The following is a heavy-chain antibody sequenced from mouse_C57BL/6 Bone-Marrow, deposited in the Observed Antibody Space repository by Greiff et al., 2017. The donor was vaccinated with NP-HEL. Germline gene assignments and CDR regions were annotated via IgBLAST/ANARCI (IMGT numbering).Heavy chain of an antibody. V-gene: IGHV1-7*01. CDR1: GYTFTSYW. CDR2: INPSSGYT. CDR3: ARWGGTPFAY. D-gene: IGHD4-1*01. Sequence: QVQLQQSGAELAKPGASVKLSCKASGYTFTSYWMHWVKQRPGQGLEWIGYINPSSGYTKYNQKFKDKATLTEDKSSSTAYMQLSSLTYADSAVSYCARWGGTPFAYWGHGPLVTFSA. J-gene: IGHJ3*01.